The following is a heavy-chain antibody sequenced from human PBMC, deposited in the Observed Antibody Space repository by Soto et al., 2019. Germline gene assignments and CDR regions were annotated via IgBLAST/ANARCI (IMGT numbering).Heavy chain of an antibody. V-gene: IGHV3-33*01. J-gene: IGHJ4*02. Sequence: GGSLRLSCAASGFTFSSYGMHWVRQAPGKGLEWVAVIWYDGNNKYYADSVKGRFTISRDNSKKTLYVQTTSLRAEDTAVYYCARGLHSLFDYWGQGTLVTVYS. CDR1: GFTFSSYG. CDR3: ARGLHSLFDY. D-gene: IGHD2-21*01. CDR2: IWYDGNNK.